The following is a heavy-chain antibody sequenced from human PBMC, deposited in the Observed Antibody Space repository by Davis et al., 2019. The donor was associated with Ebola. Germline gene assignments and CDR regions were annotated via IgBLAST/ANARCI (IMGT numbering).Heavy chain of an antibody. V-gene: IGHV3-11*04. CDR2: ISSSGSTI. Sequence: LSLTCAVYGGSFSGYYWSWIRQAPGKGLEWVSYISSSGSTIYYADSVKGRFTISRDNAKNSLYLQMNSLRAEDTAVYYCARDKVEYQLLYYYYGMDVWGQGTTVTVSS. J-gene: IGHJ6*02. CDR3: ARDKVEYQLLYYYYGMDV. D-gene: IGHD2-2*01. CDR1: GGSFSGYY.